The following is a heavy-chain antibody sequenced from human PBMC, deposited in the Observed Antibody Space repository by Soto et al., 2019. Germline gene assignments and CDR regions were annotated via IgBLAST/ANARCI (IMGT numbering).Heavy chain of an antibody. V-gene: IGHV1-69*02. CDR1: GGTFSSYT. CDR2: IIPILGIA. Sequence: SVKVSCKASGGTFSSYTISWVRQAPGQGLEWMGRIIPILGIANYAQKFQGRVTITADKSTSTAYMELSSLRSEDTAVYYCARGDNWNDGLGHAFDIWGQGTMVTV. D-gene: IGHD1-1*01. CDR3: ARGDNWNDGLGHAFDI. J-gene: IGHJ3*02.